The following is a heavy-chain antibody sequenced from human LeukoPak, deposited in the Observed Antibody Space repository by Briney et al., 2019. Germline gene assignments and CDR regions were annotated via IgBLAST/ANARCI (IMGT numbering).Heavy chain of an antibody. D-gene: IGHD3-22*01. V-gene: IGHV1-46*01. CDR1: GYTFTSYY. CDR3: AGYGKDSSGYPDAFDI. J-gene: IGHJ3*02. Sequence: AASVKVSCKASGYTFTSYYMHWVRQAPGQGLEWMGIINPSGGSTSYAQKFQGRVTMTRDMSTSTVYMELSSLRSEDTAVYYCAGYGKDSSGYPDAFDIWGQGTMVTVSS. CDR2: INPSGGST.